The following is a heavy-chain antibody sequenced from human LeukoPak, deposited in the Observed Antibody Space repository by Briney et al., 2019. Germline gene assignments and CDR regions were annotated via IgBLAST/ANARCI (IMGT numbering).Heavy chain of an antibody. CDR2: IYYSGST. J-gene: IGHJ6*02. Sequence: SQTLSLTCTVSGGSISSYYWSWIRQPPGKGLEWIGYIYYSGSTNYNPSLKSRVTISVDTSKNQFSLKLSSVTAADTAVYYCAGDQVTLYGMDVWGQGTTVTVSS. CDR3: AGDQVTLYGMDV. V-gene: IGHV4-59*01. CDR1: GGSISSYY. D-gene: IGHD4-11*01.